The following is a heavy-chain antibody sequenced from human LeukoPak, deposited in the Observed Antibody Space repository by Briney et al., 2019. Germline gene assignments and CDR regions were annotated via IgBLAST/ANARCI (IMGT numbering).Heavy chain of an antibody. CDR1: GFTFSSHS. Sequence: GGSLRLSCAASGFTFSSHSMNWVRQAPGKGLEWVSYISSSSSTIYYADSVKGRFTISRDNAKNSLYLQMNSLRAEDTAVYYCARCFRSGGSCYFDCWGQGTLATVSS. J-gene: IGHJ4*02. V-gene: IGHV3-48*01. CDR2: ISSSSSTI. D-gene: IGHD2-15*01. CDR3: ARCFRSGGSCYFDC.